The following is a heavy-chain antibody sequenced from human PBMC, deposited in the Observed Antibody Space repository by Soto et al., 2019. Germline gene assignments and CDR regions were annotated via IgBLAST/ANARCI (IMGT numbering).Heavy chain of an antibody. CDR1: GYTFTSYY. CDR3: ASLADGSGSYHYGMDV. V-gene: IGHV1-46*01. CDR2: INPSGGST. Sequence: QVQLVQSGAEVKKPGASVKVSCKASGYTFTSYYMHWVRQAPGQGLEWMGIINPSGGSTSYAQKFQGRVTMTRDTSTSTVYMELSSLRSEDTAVYYCASLADGSGSYHYGMDVWGQGTTVTVSS. D-gene: IGHD3-10*01. J-gene: IGHJ6*02.